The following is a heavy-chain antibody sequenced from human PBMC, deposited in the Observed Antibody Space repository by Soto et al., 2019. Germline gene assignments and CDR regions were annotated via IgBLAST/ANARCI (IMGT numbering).Heavy chain of an antibody. V-gene: IGHV3-23*01. CDR3: AKVFSPEGGNYFDH. J-gene: IGHJ4*02. CDR2: ISNSFSDGNT. Sequence: EVQLLESGGGLVQPGGFLRLSCAASGFTFSNYAMDWVRQAPGKGLEWVSAISNSFSDGNTHYADSVKGRFTISRDNDKNTVFLEMNSLRAEDTAVYYCAKVFSPEGGNYFDHWGQGTLVTVSS. CDR1: GFTFSNYA.